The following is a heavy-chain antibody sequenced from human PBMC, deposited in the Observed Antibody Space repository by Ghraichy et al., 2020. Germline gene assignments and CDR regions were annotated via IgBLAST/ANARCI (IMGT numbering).Heavy chain of an antibody. CDR1: GFTFDDYA. CDR3: AKGHAVLGLRGPPHY. D-gene: IGHD5-12*01. V-gene: IGHV3-9*01. CDR2: ISWNSGSI. Sequence: GGSLRLSCAASGFTFDDYAMHWVRQAPGKGLEWVSGISWNSGSIGYADSVKGRFTISRDNAKNSLYLQMNSLRAEDTALYYCAKGHAVLGLRGPPHYWGQGTLVTVSS. J-gene: IGHJ4*02.